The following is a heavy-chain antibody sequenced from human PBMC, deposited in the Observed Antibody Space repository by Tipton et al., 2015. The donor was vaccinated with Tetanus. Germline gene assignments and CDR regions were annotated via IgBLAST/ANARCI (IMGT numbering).Heavy chain of an antibody. CDR3: AKDSLRKMVRGVIRSGFGI. CDR1: GYTFTSYG. Sequence: QSGAEVKKPGASVKVSCKASGYTFTSYGISWVRQAPGQGLEWMGWISAYNGNTNYAQKLQGRVTMTTDTSTSTAYMDLRSLRSDETAVYYCAKDSLRKMVRGVIRSGFGIRGQRTMGTVS. CDR2: ISAYNGNT. V-gene: IGHV1-18*01. J-gene: IGHJ3*02. D-gene: IGHD3-10*01.